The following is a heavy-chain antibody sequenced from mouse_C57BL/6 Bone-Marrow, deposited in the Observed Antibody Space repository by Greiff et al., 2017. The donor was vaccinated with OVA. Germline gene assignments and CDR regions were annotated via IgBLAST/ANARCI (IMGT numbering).Heavy chain of an antibody. CDR2: IFPGSGST. CDR3: ERRAYYYGSSYEYFDV. D-gene: IGHD1-1*01. V-gene: IGHV1-75*01. CDR1: GYTFTDYY. Sequence: QVQLQQSGPELVKPGASVKISCKASGYTFTDYYINWVKQRPGQGLEWIGWIFPGSGSTYYNEKFKGKATLTVDKSSSTAYMLLSSLTSEDSAVYFYERRAYYYGSSYEYFDVWGTGTTVTVSA. J-gene: IGHJ1*03.